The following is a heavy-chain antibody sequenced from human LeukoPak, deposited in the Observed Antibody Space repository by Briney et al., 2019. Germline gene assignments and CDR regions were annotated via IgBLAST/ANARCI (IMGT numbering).Heavy chain of an antibody. CDR3: ARGGDGNVYWYFDL. D-gene: IGHD3-16*01. Sequence: PSETLSPTCTVSGGSISTYYWNWIRQPPGKGLEWIGYIYYSGSTNYNPSLNSRVTISVDTSKNQFSLKLSSVTAADTAVYYCARGGDGNVYWYFDLWGRGTLVTASS. V-gene: IGHV4-59*01. CDR2: IYYSGST. CDR1: GGSISTYY. J-gene: IGHJ2*01.